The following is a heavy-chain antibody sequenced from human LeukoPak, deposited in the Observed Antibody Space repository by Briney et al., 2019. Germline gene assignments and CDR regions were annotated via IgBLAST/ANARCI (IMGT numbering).Heavy chain of an antibody. CDR1: GFTFSGYA. CDR2: ISYDGSKK. V-gene: IGHV3-30-3*01. D-gene: IGHD3-16*02. Sequence: GGSLRLSCAASGFTFSGYAMHWGRQAPGKGLEWVSVISYDGSKKYYADSVKGRLTISRDNSKNTLYLQMHSLRAEDTAVYYCARDPYDYVWGSYRYFDYWGQGTLVTVSS. J-gene: IGHJ4*02. CDR3: ARDPYDYVWGSYRYFDY.